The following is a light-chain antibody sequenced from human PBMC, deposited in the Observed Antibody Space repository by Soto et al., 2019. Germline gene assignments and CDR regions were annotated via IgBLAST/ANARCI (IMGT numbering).Light chain of an antibody. Sequence: DIQMTQSPSAVSASVGDRVTITCRASQSISSWLAWYQQKPGKAPELLIYDASSFKSGVPSRFSGSGLGTDFTLTISSLQPDDFAIYYCQQYNSYPWTFGQGTKVDIK. CDR3: QQYNSYPWT. CDR1: QSISSW. J-gene: IGKJ1*01. CDR2: DAS. V-gene: IGKV1-5*01.